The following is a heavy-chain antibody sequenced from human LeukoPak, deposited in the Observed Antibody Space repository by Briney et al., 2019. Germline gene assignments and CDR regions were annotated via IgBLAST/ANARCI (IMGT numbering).Heavy chain of an antibody. V-gene: IGHV3-23*01. J-gene: IGHJ4*02. CDR3: AKLIQESDH. D-gene: IGHD3-16*01. CDR1: APTFTPSA. CDR2: LSGSGGHA. Sequence: GRPLPLPRAPPAPTFTPSATPPPRQAPPPGPHPPPPLSGSGGHAYYADSVKGRFTISRDNSKNTLFLQMNSLRAEDTAVYYCAKLIQESDHWGQGTLVTVSS.